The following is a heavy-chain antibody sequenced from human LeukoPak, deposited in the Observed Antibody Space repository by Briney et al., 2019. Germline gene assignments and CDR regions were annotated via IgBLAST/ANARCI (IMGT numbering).Heavy chain of an antibody. CDR3: ARGTQGVWSGYYPFDY. D-gene: IGHD3-3*01. J-gene: IGHJ4*02. CDR2: IYYSGST. Sequence: PSETLSLTCTVSGGSISSYYWSWIRPPPGKGLEWIGYIYYSGSTNYNPSLKSRVTISVDTSKNQFSLKLSSVTAADTAVYYCARGTQGVWSGYYPFDYWGQGTLVTVSS. CDR1: GGSISSYY. V-gene: IGHV4-59*01.